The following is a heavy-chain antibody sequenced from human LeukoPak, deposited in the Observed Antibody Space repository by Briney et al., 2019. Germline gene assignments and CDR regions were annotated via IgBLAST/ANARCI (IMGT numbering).Heavy chain of an antibody. Sequence: GGSLRPSCAASGFTFSRYWLTWVRQAPGKGLEWVANMNEVGSAKFYVDSVRGRFTISRDNAQNSVFLQMNSLRAEDTAVYYCARVILGVAQYSGLDVWGQGTTVTVSS. V-gene: IGHV3-7*01. CDR1: GFTFSRYW. CDR2: MNEVGSAK. D-gene: IGHD2/OR15-2a*01. J-gene: IGHJ6*02. CDR3: ARVILGVAQYSGLDV.